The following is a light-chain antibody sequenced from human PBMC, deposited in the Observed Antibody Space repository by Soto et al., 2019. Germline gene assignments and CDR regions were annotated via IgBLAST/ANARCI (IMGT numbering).Light chain of an antibody. Sequence: DVVMTQSPLSLPVTLGQPASSSCRSSQSPLYSDGNTYLNWFHQRPGQSPRRLIYKVSNRDSGVPDRFSGSGSGTDFTLQINRVEAEDVGVYYCMQGTYWPYTFGQGTKLEIK. CDR3: MQGTYWPYT. CDR2: KVS. V-gene: IGKV2-30*01. J-gene: IGKJ2*01. CDR1: QSPLYSDGNTY.